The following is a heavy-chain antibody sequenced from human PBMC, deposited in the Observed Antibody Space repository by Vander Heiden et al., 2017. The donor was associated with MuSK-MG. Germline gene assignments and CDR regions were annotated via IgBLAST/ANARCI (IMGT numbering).Heavy chain of an antibody. CDR2: VNPTSGRT. Sequence: QVQLVQSGPEVRRPGTSVHLSCEASGYTFTSRYLHWVRQAPGHGLEWMAVVNPTSGRTVYAEKFQDRVTLTRDTSTNTVYVDLHKLSSEDTAVYYCSRGGLVPAADNDNEACDTWGQGTLGVVSS. J-gene: IGHJ3*02. CDR1: GYTFTSRY. D-gene: IGHD2-2*01. CDR3: SRGGLVPAADNDNEACDT. V-gene: IGHV1-46*01.